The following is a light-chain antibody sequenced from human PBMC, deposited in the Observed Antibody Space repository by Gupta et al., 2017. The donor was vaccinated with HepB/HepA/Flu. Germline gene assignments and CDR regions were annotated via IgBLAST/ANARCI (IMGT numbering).Light chain of an antibody. CDR1: KGVGNS. Sequence: RVTITCRGSKGVGNSLAWYQQRPGKAPKALIYATSSLQSGVPSKFSGSGSGTDFTLTISSLQPEDFAIYYCQQYKSHPLTFGGGTKVEIK. CDR3: QQYKSHPLT. J-gene: IGKJ4*01. V-gene: IGKV1-16*02. CDR2: ATS.